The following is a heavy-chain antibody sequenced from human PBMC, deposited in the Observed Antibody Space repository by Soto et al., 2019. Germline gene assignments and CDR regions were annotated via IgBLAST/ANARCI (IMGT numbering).Heavy chain of an antibody. CDR3: ARDLGIAVAPRGAFDI. J-gene: IGHJ3*02. V-gene: IGHV4-31*03. CDR1: GGSINSGGYY. CDR2: IYYSGTT. Sequence: SETLSLTCTVSGGSINSGGYYWTWIRQHPGKGLGWIGHIYYSGTTYYNPSLKSRVTISLDTSKNQFSLNLNSVTAADTAVYYCARDLGIAVAPRGAFDIWGQGTMVTVSS. D-gene: IGHD6-19*01.